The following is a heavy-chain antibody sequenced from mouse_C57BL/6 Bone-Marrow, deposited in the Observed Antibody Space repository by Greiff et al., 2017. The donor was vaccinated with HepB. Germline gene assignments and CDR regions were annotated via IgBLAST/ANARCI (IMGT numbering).Heavy chain of an antibody. V-gene: IGHV1-72*01. D-gene: IGHD1-1*01. CDR1: GYTFTSYW. CDR2: IDPNSGGT. Sequence: QVQLQQPGAELVKPGASVKLSCKASGYTFTSYWMHWVKQRPGRGLEWIGRIDPNSGGTKYNEKFKSKATLTVDKPSSTAYMQLSSLTSEDSAVYYCARDGKGDTTSFAYWGQGTLVTVSA. CDR3: ARDGKGDTTSFAY. J-gene: IGHJ3*01.